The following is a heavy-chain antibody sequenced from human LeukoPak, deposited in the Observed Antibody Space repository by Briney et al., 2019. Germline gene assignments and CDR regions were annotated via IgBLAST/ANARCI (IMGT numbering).Heavy chain of an antibody. D-gene: IGHD5-18*01. V-gene: IGHV3-33*06. J-gene: IGHJ6*03. CDR2: IWYDGSNK. Sequence: LAGGSLRLSCAASGFTFSSYGMHWVHRAPGKGLEGVAVIWYDGSNKYYADSVKGRFTSSRDNSKNTLYLQMNSLRAEGTAVYYCAKGPDTAVAQYYYMDVWGKGTTVTVSS. CDR1: GFTFSSYG. CDR3: AKGPDTAVAQYYYMDV.